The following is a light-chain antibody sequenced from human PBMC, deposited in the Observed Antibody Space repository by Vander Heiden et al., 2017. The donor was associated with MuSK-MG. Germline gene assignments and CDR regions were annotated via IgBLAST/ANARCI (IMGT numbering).Light chain of an antibody. Sequence: DVQMTQSPSSLSASAGDRVTITCRASQDITNSLAWYQQKPGRVPQLLIYAASALKSGVPSRFSGSGSGTDFTLTITSLEPEDVATYYCQEYNSVSLTFGGGTKVEIK. CDR2: AAS. J-gene: IGKJ4*01. CDR1: QDITNS. V-gene: IGKV1-27*01. CDR3: QEYNSVSLT.